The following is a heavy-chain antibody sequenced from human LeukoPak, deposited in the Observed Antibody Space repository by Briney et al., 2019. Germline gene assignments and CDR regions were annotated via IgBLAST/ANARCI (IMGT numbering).Heavy chain of an antibody. CDR3: ARRSPCCGGDCYSPNWFDP. D-gene: IGHD2-21*02. CDR1: GGSFSGYY. CDR2: INHSGST. J-gene: IGHJ5*02. V-gene: IGHV4-34*01. Sequence: PSETLSLTCGVYGGSFSGYYWSCIRQPPGKGLEWIGEINHSGSTNYNPSLKSRVTISVDTSKNQFSLKLSSVTAADTAVYYCARRSPCCGGDCYSPNWFDPWGQGTLVTVSS.